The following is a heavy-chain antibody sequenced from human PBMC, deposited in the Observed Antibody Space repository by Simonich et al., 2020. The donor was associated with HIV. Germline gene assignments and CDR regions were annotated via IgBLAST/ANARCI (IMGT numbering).Heavy chain of an antibody. CDR2: KNHSGST. Sequence: QVQLQQWGAGLLKPSETLSLTCAVYGGSFSGYYWSLIRQPPGKGLGWIGEKNHSGSTNTNPSLKSRVTISVDTSKNQFSLKLSSVTAADTAVYYCARLTAGGLGEYFQHWGQGTLVTVSS. D-gene: IGHD6-13*01. J-gene: IGHJ1*01. V-gene: IGHV4-34*01. CDR1: GGSFSGYY. CDR3: ARLTAGGLGEYFQH.